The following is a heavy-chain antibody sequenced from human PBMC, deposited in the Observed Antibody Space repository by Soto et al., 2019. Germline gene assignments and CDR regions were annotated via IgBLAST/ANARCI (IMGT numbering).Heavy chain of an antibody. CDR3: AGTTSHQWYYMDV. CDR2: TYYRSRWYN. CDR1: GDSVSSNSAA. D-gene: IGHD1-7*01. Sequence: SQTLSLTCAISGDSVSSNSAAWNWIRLSPSRGLEWLSRTYYRSRWYNDYAVSVRSRITVNPDTSKNQFSLQLTSVTPEDTAVYYCAGTTSHQWYYMDVWGKGTTVTVSS. V-gene: IGHV6-1*01. J-gene: IGHJ6*03.